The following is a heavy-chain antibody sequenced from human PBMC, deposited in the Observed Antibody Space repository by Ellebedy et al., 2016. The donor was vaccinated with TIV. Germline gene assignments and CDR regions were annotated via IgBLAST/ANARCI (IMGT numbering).Heavy chain of an antibody. V-gene: IGHV3-21*01. D-gene: IGHD2-21*02. CDR1: GFTFSDYT. CDR2: ISSTSSYI. CDR3: AREHIVVVTANAFDI. Sequence: GESLKISCAASGFTFSDYTMNWVRQAPGKGLGSVSSISSTSSYIYYADAVKGRFTISRDNAKTSLYSQVNSLRAEDTAVYYCAREHIVVVTANAFDIWGQGTMVTVSS. J-gene: IGHJ3*02.